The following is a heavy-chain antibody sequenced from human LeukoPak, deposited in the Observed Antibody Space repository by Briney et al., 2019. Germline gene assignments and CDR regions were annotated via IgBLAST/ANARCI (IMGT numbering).Heavy chain of an antibody. D-gene: IGHD3-16*01. Sequence: GGSLRLPCPASGFPFSSYAMSWVRQAPGKGLEWASGISRSGGSTYYADSVKGRFTISRDNSKNTLYLQMNSLRVEDTAVYYCARDSRSFIVMITEPRKNLVDYWGQGTLVTVSS. CDR3: ARDSRSFIVMITEPRKNLVDY. V-gene: IGHV3-23*01. J-gene: IGHJ4*02. CDR1: GFPFSSYA. CDR2: ISRSGGST.